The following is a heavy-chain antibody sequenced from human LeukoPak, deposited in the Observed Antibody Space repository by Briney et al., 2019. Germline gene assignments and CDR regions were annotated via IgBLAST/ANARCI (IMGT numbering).Heavy chain of an antibody. CDR2: IYPGDSDT. Sequence: GESLKISCKGSGYSFTIYWIGWVRQMPGKGLEWMGIIYPGDSDTSYSPPYPGQLPISAAQSISTAYLQWSSLKASDTAMYYCARLSITIFGVPRGRFDPWGQGTLVTVSS. CDR3: ARLSITIFGVPRGRFDP. CDR1: GYSFTIYW. V-gene: IGHV5-51*01. D-gene: IGHD3-3*01. J-gene: IGHJ5*02.